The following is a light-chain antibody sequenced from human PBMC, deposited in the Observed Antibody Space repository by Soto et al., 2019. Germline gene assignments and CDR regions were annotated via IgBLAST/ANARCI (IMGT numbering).Light chain of an antibody. J-gene: IGLJ2*01. V-gene: IGLV1-40*01. CDR2: GNT. CDR3: QSYDSSLSGVV. Sequence: QSVLTQPPSVSGAPGRRVTISCTGSSSNIGAGYDVHWFQQLPGTAPKLLIYGNTNRPSGVPDRFSGSKSGTSASLAITGLQTEDEADYYCQSYDSSLSGVVFGGGTQLTVL. CDR1: SSNIGAGYD.